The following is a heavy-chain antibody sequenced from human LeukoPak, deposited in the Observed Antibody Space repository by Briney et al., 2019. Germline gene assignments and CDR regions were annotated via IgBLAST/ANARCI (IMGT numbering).Heavy chain of an antibody. CDR2: IYYSGST. Sequence: ASETLSLTCTVSGGSISSYYWSWIRQPPGKGLEWIGYIYYSGSTNYNPSLKSRVTISVDTSKNQFSLKLSSVTAADTAVYYCARYFDSGYDYPFDYWGQGTLVTVSS. J-gene: IGHJ4*02. V-gene: IGHV4-59*01. D-gene: IGHD5-12*01. CDR1: GGSISSYY. CDR3: ARYFDSGYDYPFDY.